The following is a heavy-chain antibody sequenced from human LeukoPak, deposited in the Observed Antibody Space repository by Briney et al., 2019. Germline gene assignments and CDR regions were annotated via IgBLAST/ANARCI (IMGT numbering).Heavy chain of an antibody. J-gene: IGHJ5*02. Sequence: GRSLRLSCAASGFTFCSYGMHWVRQAPGKGLEWVAVIWYDGSNKYYADSVKGRFTISRDNSKNTLYLQMNSLRAEDTAVYYCARDQGGIAAAGKGETNWFDPWGQGTLVTVSS. D-gene: IGHD6-13*01. CDR2: IWYDGSNK. CDR1: GFTFCSYG. V-gene: IGHV3-33*01. CDR3: ARDQGGIAAAGKGETNWFDP.